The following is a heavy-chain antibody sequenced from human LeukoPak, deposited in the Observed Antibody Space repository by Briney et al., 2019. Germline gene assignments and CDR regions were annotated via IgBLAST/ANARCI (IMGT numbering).Heavy chain of an antibody. V-gene: IGHV3-23*01. CDR1: GFTFSNYA. CDR2: IAHADDST. J-gene: IGHJ6*03. CDR3: AKDWGGSYYYMDV. Sequence: LGGSLRLSCEVSGFTFSNYAMNWVRQPPGKGLEWVSSIAHADDSTYYADSVKGRFTISRDDGKNTLYLQMSSLRGEDTAMYYCAKDWGGSYYYMDVWGKGTTVTVSS. D-gene: IGHD3-16*01.